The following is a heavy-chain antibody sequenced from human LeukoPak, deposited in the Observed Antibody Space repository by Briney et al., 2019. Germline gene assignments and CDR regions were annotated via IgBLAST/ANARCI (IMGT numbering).Heavy chain of an antibody. CDR2: ISYDGSNK. Sequence: GGSLRLSCAASGFTFSSYAMHWVREAPGKGLEWVAVISYDGSNKYYADSVKGRFTISRDNSNNTLYLQMNSLRAEDTAVYYCARDLLGYYDSSGPYYYYGMDVWGQGTTVTVSS. J-gene: IGHJ6*02. CDR3: ARDLLGYYDSSGPYYYYGMDV. D-gene: IGHD3-22*01. V-gene: IGHV3-30*04. CDR1: GFTFSSYA.